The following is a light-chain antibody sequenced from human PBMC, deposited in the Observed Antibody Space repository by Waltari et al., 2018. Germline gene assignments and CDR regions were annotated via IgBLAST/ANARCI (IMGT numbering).Light chain of an antibody. V-gene: IGLV2-23*01. CDR1: TSDIGASNL. CDR2: EAT. Sequence: QSALTQPASVSGSPGQSITISCTGTTSDIGASNLISWYQQYPGRVPKLIIDEATNRYSWVSGRFSGSKSGNTASRTISGLLAEDEADDYCCSYTGTATCLLFGGGTKLTVL. J-gene: IGLJ2*01. CDR3: CSYTGTATCLL.